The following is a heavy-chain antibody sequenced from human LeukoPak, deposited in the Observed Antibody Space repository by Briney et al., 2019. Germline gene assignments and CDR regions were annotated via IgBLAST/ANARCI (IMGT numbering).Heavy chain of an antibody. CDR3: VKFPTAHYFDY. Sequence: GGSLRLSCAASGFTFSSYAMSWVRQPPEKGLEWVSTIGSSGIVTYYADSVKGRFTISRDNSKNTLFLQMNSLRAEDAAIYYCVKFPTAHYFDYWGQGTLVTVSS. V-gene: IGHV3-23*05. D-gene: IGHD4-17*01. J-gene: IGHJ4*02. CDR2: IGSSGIVT. CDR1: GFTFSSYA.